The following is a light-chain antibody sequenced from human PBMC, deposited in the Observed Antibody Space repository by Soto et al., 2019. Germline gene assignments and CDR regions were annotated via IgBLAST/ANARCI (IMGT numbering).Light chain of an antibody. J-gene: IGLJ1*01. CDR1: SSDVGGYNY. CDR3: SSYTSSSTPYV. V-gene: IGLV2-14*01. CDR2: EVS. Sequence: QSALTQPASVSGSPGQSITISCTGTSSDVGGYNYVSWYQQHPGKAPKLMIYEVSNRPSGVSNRVSGSKSGNTASLTISGLQAEDDADYYCSSYTSSSTPYVFGTRTKLTVL.